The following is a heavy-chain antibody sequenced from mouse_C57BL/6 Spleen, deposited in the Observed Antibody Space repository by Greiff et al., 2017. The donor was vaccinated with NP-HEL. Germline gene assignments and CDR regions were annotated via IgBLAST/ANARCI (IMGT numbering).Heavy chain of an antibody. CDR2: IHPNSGST. Sequence: QVQLQQPGAELVKPGASVKLSCKASGYTFTSYWMHWVKQRPGQGLEWIGMIHPNSGSTNYNEKFKSKATLTVDKSSSTAYMQLSSLTSEDSAVYYCAREGRKSEVYAMDYWGQGTSGTVSS. J-gene: IGHJ4*01. CDR1: GYTFTSYW. D-gene: IGHD1-3*01. CDR3: AREGRKSEVYAMDY. V-gene: IGHV1-64*01.